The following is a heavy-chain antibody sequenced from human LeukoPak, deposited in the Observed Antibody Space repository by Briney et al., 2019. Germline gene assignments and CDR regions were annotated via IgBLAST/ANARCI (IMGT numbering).Heavy chain of an antibody. D-gene: IGHD5-18*01. V-gene: IGHV1-18*01. CDR3: ARGTATIDY. CDR1: GYTSANYG. CDR2: INTYSGNT. Sequence: ASVKVSCKASGYTSANYGVSWVRQAPGQGLEWMGWINTYSGNTNYAREFQGRVIMSRDTSTNTAYMEVRSLRADDTAVYYCARGTATIDYWGQGTLVTVSS. J-gene: IGHJ4*02.